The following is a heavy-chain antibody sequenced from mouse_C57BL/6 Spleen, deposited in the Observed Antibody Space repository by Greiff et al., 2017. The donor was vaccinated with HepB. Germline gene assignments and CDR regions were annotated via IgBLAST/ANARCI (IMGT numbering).Heavy chain of an antibody. CDR3: ASSDSNYVTWFAY. D-gene: IGHD2-5*01. CDR1: GFTFSSYG. Sequence: EVKVVESGGDLVKPGGSLKLSCAASGFTFSSYGMSWVRQTPDKRLEWVATISSGGSYTYYPDSVKGRFTISRDNAKNTLYLQMSSLKSEDTAMYYCASSDSNYVTWFAYWGQGTLVTVSA. CDR2: ISSGGSYT. V-gene: IGHV5-6*01. J-gene: IGHJ3*01.